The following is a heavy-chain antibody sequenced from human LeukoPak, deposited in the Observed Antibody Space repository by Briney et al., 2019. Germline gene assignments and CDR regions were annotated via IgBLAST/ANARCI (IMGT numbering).Heavy chain of an antibody. V-gene: IGHV3-23*01. J-gene: IGHJ1*01. Sequence: GGPLRLSCAASGFTFSSYAMSWVRQAPGKGLEWVSAISGSGGSTYYADSVKGRFTISRDNSKNTLYLQMNSLRAEDTAVYYCAKVRIDDFWSGSAEYFQHWGQGTLVTVSS. CDR2: ISGSGGST. CDR3: AKVRIDDFWSGSAEYFQH. D-gene: IGHD3-3*01. CDR1: GFTFSSYA.